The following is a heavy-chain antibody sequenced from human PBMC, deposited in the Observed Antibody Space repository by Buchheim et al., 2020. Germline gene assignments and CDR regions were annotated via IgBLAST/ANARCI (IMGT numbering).Heavy chain of an antibody. J-gene: IGHJ4*02. CDR3: ARIRGYCSSTSCYRAYYFDY. CDR1: GGSFSGYY. D-gene: IGHD2-2*02. CDR2: INHSGST. Sequence: QVQLQQWGAGLLKPSETLSLTCAVYGGSFSGYYWSWIRQPPGKGLEWIGEINHSGSTNYNPSLKSRVTISVDTSKNKFSLKLSSVTAADTAVYYCARIRGYCSSTSCYRAYYFDYWGQRTL. V-gene: IGHV4-34*01.